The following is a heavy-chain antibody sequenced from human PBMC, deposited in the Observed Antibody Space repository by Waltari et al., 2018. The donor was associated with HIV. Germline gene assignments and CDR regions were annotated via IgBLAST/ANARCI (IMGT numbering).Heavy chain of an antibody. CDR3: AGSRSSGSSVYYGMDV. D-gene: IGHD3-22*01. Sequence: QVQLQESGPGLVKPSGTLSLTCAVSGGSITSSTWWRWVRQPPGKGLEWIGEIYHSGSTNYNPSLKSRVTISLDKSKNQFSLKLSSVTAADTALYYCAGSRSSGSSVYYGMDVWGQGTTVTVSS. J-gene: IGHJ6*02. CDR1: GGSITSSTW. CDR2: IYHSGST. V-gene: IGHV4-4*02.